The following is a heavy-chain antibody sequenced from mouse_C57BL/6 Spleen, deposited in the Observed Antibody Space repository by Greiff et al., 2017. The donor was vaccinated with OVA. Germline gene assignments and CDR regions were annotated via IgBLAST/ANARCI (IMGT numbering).Heavy chain of an antibody. J-gene: IGHJ2*01. V-gene: IGHV1-82*01. CDR3: ARDWAGYYFDY. CDR2: IYPGDGDT. CDR1: GYAFSSSW. Sequence: LVESGPELVKPGASVKISCKASGYAFSSSWMNWVKQRPGKGLEWIGRIYPGDGDTNYNGKFKGKATLTADKSSSTAYMQLSRLTSEDSAVYFCARDWAGYYFDYWGQGTTLTVSS. D-gene: IGHD4-1*01.